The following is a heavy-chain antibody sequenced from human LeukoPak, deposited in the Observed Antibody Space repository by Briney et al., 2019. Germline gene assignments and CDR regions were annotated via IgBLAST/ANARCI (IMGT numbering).Heavy chain of an antibody. CDR3: AREHQWASDY. D-gene: IGHD1-26*01. Sequence: ASVKVSCKASGYTFTSYGISWVRQAPGQGLEWMGWISAYNGNTNYAQKLQGRVTITSDTPIRTVYMEVRSLTSDDTAVYYCAREHQWASDYWGQGTLVTVSS. J-gene: IGHJ4*02. CDR1: GYTFTSYG. V-gene: IGHV1-18*01. CDR2: ISAYNGNT.